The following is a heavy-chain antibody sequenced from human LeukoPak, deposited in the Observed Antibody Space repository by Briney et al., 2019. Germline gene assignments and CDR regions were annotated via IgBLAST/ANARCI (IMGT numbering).Heavy chain of an antibody. J-gene: IGHJ4*02. CDR1: GSSFSSYS. Sequence: GGSLSLSCADSGSSFSSYSMNWVRQAPGKDLEWVSSISSSSKYIYFADSVKGRFTISRDNAKNSLYLQMNGLRADDTAVYYCARSPQGTGSPADYWGQGTLVTVSS. D-gene: IGHD1-1*01. CDR2: ISSSSKYI. CDR3: ARSPQGTGSPADY. V-gene: IGHV3-21*01.